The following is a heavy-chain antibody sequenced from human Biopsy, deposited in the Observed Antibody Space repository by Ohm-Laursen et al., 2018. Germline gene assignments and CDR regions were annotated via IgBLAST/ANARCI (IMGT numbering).Heavy chain of an antibody. CDR3: ARDCNGDNCGVDF. D-gene: IGHD2-15*01. CDR1: GGTSSKFA. Sequence: SSETASRQASGGTSSKFAINWARQAPGHGLECMGRIIPLIGLTNYAQKFQGRVTITADKFTNTVYMELSSLRSDDTAVYFRARDCNGDNCGVDFWGQGTLVTVS. CDR2: IIPLIGLT. V-gene: IGHV1-69*04. J-gene: IGHJ4*02.